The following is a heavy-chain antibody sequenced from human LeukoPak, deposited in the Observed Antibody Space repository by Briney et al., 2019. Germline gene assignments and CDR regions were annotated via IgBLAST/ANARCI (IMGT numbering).Heavy chain of an antibody. V-gene: IGHV3-23*01. D-gene: IGHD1-14*01. Sequence: GGSLRLSCAASGFTFSSYAMSWVRQAPGKGLEWVSAISDSGSAYYADSVKGRFTISRDISKNTLYLQMNKLRAEDTAVYYCAKKDSGGTNRDLDYWGQGTLVTVSS. CDR3: AKKDSGGTNRDLDY. J-gene: IGHJ4*02. CDR1: GFTFSSYA. CDR2: ISDSGSA.